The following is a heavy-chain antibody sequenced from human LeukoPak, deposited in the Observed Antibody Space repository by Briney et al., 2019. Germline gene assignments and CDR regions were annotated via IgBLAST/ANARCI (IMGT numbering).Heavy chain of an antibody. J-gene: IGHJ5*01. Sequence: GASVTVSCKASGYSFTNYDINWVRQATGQGLEWMGWMSPNSGNTGYAQKFQGRVTITRDTSISTAYMELTSLTSEDTAVYYCARAMMNYDFRSGYFPNWLDPWGQGTLVTVSS. CDR1: GYSFTNYD. CDR3: ARAMMNYDFRSGYFPNWLDP. V-gene: IGHV1-8*03. D-gene: IGHD3-3*01. CDR2: MSPNSGNT.